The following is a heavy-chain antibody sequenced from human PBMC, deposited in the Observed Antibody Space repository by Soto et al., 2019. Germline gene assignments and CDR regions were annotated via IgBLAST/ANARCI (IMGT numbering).Heavy chain of an antibody. J-gene: IGHJ6*02. D-gene: IGHD3-3*01. CDR1: GYTFTSYY. Sequence: GASVKVSCKASGYTFTSYYMHWMRQAPGQGLEWMGIINPSGGSTSYAQKFQGRVTMTRDTSTSTVYMELSSLRSEDTAVYYCAREFYDFWSGNLPGEYYYGMDVWGQGTTVTVSS. CDR2: INPSGGST. V-gene: IGHV1-46*01. CDR3: AREFYDFWSGNLPGEYYYGMDV.